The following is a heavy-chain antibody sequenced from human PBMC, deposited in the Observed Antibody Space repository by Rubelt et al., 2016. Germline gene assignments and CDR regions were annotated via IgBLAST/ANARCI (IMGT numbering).Heavy chain of an antibody. V-gene: IGHV1-2*02. CDR3: ARAGHDYGLDY. D-gene: IGHD4-17*01. CDR1: GYTFTGYY. CDR2: IKPNSGGT. Sequence: QVRLVQSGAEVKKPGASVKVSCKASGYTFTGYYMHWVRQAPGQGLEGMGWIKPNSGGTKYAKKYQGRGTMTRERSISTAYMELSRLRSDDTAVYYWARAGHDYGLDYWGQGTLVTVSS. J-gene: IGHJ4*02.